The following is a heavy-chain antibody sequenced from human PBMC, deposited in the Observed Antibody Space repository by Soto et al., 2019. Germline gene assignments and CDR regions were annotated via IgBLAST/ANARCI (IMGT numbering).Heavy chain of an antibody. CDR2: ISGSGGST. CDR3: RGIAAAGTGSGYYYYYMDV. CDR1: GFTFSSFA. D-gene: IGHD6-13*01. Sequence: GGSLRLSCAASGFTFSSFAMSWVRQAPGKGLKWVSTISGSGGSTYYADSVKGRFTISRDNSKNTLYLQMNSLRAEDSALYYCRGIAAAGTGSGYYYYYMDVWGKGTTVTVSS. J-gene: IGHJ6*03. V-gene: IGHV3-23*01.